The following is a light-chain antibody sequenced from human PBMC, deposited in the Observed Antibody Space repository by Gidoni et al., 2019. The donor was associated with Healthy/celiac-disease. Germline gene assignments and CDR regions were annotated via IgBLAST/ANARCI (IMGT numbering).Light chain of an antibody. CDR3: QQYCRSLWM. CDR1: QSVSSSY. V-gene: IGKV3-20*01. CDR2: GAS. Sequence: EIVLTQSPGTLSLSTGERATLSCRASQSVSSSYLAWYQQKPGQAPRLLIYGASSRATGIPDRFSGSGSGTDFTFTISRLEPEEFAVYYCQQYCRSLWMFGQGTKVEIK. J-gene: IGKJ1*01.